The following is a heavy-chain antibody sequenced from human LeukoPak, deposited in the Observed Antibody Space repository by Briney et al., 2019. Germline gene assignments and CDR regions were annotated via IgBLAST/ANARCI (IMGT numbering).Heavy chain of an antibody. CDR3: ARERRCSAGSCYAADLDS. CDR1: ADIFSSYA. J-gene: IGHJ4*02. V-gene: IGHV1-69*04. CDR2: IIPLTGVV. Sequence: SVKVSCKTSADIFSSYAINWVRQAPGQGLEWVGRIIPLTGVVNYGQKLQTRVTISADKSTSTAYMEVSSLRFEDTAVYFCARERRCSAGSCYAADLDSWGQGTLVTVSS. D-gene: IGHD2-15*01.